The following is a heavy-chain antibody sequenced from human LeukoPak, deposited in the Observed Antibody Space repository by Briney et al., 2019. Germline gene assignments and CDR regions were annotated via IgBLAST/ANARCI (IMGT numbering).Heavy chain of an antibody. CDR3: ARNRLRAIATAMDV. Sequence: GRSLRLSCAASGFTFSSYAMHWVRQAPGKGLEWVAFIEYDGTNTHFADSVRGRFTISRDNSEDTLYLQIITLRAMDTAVYYCARNRLRAIATAMDVWGKGTTVTVSS. CDR2: IEYDGTNT. J-gene: IGHJ6*04. CDR1: GFTFSSYA. V-gene: IGHV3-30*04. D-gene: IGHD2-15*01.